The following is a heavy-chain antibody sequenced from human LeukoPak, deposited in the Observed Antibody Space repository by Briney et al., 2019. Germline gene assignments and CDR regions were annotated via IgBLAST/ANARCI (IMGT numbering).Heavy chain of an antibody. V-gene: IGHV3-23*01. D-gene: IGHD6-13*01. Sequence: PGGSLRLSCAASGFSFGSYAMTWVRQAPGKGLEWVSTIRDTGDSSFYADSVKGRCTISRDNSENTSFLEMNSLRAEDTAVYFCAKASFSSNWYLFDSWGQGTLVTVSS. CDR3: AKASFSSNWYLFDS. CDR2: IRDTGDSS. J-gene: IGHJ4*02. CDR1: GFSFGSYA.